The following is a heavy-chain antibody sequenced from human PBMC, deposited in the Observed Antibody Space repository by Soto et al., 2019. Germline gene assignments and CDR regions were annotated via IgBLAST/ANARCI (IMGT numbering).Heavy chain of an antibody. CDR3: ARFVRSCSGTTCYTRADV. V-gene: IGHV4-61*01. CDR1: GGSVRSDTHY. Sequence: SETLSLTFTVSGGSVRSDTHYWSWIRQPPRERLEWIGFIYSSGSTNYNPSLKSRVTMSVDTSKNQFSLKLRSVIVADTAVYHCARFVRSCSGTTCYTRADVWGQGTTVTVSS. J-gene: IGHJ6*02. D-gene: IGHD2-2*02. CDR2: IYSSGST.